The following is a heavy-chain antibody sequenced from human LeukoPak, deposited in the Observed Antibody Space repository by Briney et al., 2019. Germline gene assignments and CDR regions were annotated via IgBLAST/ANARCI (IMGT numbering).Heavy chain of an antibody. CDR3: ARVDRGSYWNVIDY. CDR2: IYYSGST. V-gene: IGHV4-59*01. J-gene: IGHJ4*02. Sequence: SETLSLTFTVSGGSISSYYWSWIRQPPGKGLEWIGYIYYSGSTNYNPSLRSRVTISVNTSKNQFSLKLSSVTAADTAVYYCARVDRGSYWNVIDYWGQGTLVTVSS. CDR1: GGSISSYY. D-gene: IGHD1-1*01.